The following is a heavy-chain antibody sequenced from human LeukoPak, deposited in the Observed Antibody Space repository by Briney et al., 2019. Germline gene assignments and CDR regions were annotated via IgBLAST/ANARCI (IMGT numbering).Heavy chain of an antibody. J-gene: IGHJ4*02. Sequence: GESLKISCKGSGYNFTSYWIGWVRQLPGKGLEWMGIIYPGDSDTRYSPSFQGQVTISAHKSISTAYLQWSRLKASDTAMYYCARSANQGGVWVWGQGTLVTVSS. V-gene: IGHV5-51*01. D-gene: IGHD3-16*01. CDR2: IYPGDSDT. CDR1: GYNFTSYW. CDR3: ARSANQGGVWV.